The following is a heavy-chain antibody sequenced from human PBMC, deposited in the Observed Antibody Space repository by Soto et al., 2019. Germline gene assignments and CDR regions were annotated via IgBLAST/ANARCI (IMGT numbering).Heavy chain of an antibody. Sequence: QVQLQESGPGLVKPSDTLSLTCTVSGGSVSSHYWTWIRQPPGKGLEWIGFVYNSGTTYYIPSLTSRATISVDPSKNQFALKLNSVTAADTAVYYFVRGRGGRPSYDSWGQGTRVTVSS. CDR2: VYNSGTT. J-gene: IGHJ5*01. D-gene: IGHD1-26*01. V-gene: IGHV4-59*02. CDR3: VRGRGGRPSYDS. CDR1: GGSVSSHY.